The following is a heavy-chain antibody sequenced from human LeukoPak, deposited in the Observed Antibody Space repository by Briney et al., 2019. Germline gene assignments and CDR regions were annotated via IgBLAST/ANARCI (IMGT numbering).Heavy chain of an antibody. CDR2: INWNGGST. J-gene: IGHJ6*02. Sequence: GGSLRLSCAATGFSFKDYGMHWVRRPPGKGPEWVSAINWNGGSTDYADSVKGRFTISRDNAKNSLYLQLSSLRPEDTAVYYCAKHLRATNTYSFFGLDVWGLGTTVTVSS. D-gene: IGHD1-26*01. CDR3: AKHLRATNTYSFFGLDV. V-gene: IGHV3-9*01. CDR1: GFSFKDYG.